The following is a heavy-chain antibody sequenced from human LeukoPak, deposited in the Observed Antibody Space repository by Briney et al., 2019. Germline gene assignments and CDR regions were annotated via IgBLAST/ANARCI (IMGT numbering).Heavy chain of an antibody. CDR3: AKWGDYDILTGYYVSDF. CDR1: GFIFRNYA. Sequence: GSLRLSCAASGFIFRNYAMSWVRQAPGKGLEWVSAITGSGDTTYYADSVKGRFTVSRDNSKNTLYVEMNTLRTEDTAVYYCAKWGDYDILTGYYVSDFWGQGTLVTVSS. CDR2: ITGSGDTT. D-gene: IGHD3-9*01. V-gene: IGHV3-23*01. J-gene: IGHJ4*02.